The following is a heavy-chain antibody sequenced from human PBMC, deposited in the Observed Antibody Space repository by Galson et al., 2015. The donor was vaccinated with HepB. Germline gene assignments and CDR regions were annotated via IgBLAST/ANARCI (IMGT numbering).Heavy chain of an antibody. D-gene: IGHD4-23*01. V-gene: IGHV3-48*02. CDR1: GFNFSSYS. CDR2: ISSSSNSI. CDR3: ARGTVVSSYGAFDI. Sequence: SLRLSCAVSGFNFSSYSMNWVRQAPGKGLEWISNISSSSNSIYYGDSVKGRFTVSRENAKNSLYLQMNSLRDEDTAVFYCARGTVVSSYGAFDIWGQGTKVTVSS. J-gene: IGHJ3*02.